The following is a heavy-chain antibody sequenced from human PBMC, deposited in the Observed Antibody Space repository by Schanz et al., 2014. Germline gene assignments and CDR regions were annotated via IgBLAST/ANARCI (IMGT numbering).Heavy chain of an antibody. J-gene: IGHJ4*02. CDR3: VRDSFFAFDY. D-gene: IGHD3-3*01. CDR1: GFSFSTYA. CDR2: VSRSTPDI. V-gene: IGHV3-48*01. Sequence: DVQLLESGGGLVQPGGSLRLSCAASGFSFSTYAMSWVRQAPGKGLEWVSYVSRSTPDIYYADSVKGRFTMSRDNAKNSVFLQMNSLRAEDTAVYYCVRDSFFAFDYWGQGTLVTVSA.